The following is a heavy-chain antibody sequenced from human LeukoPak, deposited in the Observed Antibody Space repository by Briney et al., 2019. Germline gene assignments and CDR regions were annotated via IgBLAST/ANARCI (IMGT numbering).Heavy chain of an antibody. D-gene: IGHD1-26*01. J-gene: IGHJ4*02. V-gene: IGHV3-64*02. CDR1: GFTLSSFS. CDR3: ARHKSVGGIDF. Sequence: GGSLRLSCAASGFTLSSFSMHWVRQSPGRGLEYVSAINYKGGTTYYADSVKGRFTISRDNSKNTLYLQMASLRDEDMGVYFCARHKSVGGIDFWGQGTLVSVSS. CDR2: INYKGGTT.